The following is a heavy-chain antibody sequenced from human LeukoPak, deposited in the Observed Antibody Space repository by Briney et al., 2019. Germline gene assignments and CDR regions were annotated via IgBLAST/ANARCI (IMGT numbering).Heavy chain of an antibody. CDR2: IIPIFGTA. J-gene: IGHJ4*02. CDR1: GGTFSSYA. D-gene: IGHD4-23*01. CDR3: ARVVTWGLTLDY. Sequence: SVKVSCKASGGTFSSYAISWVRQAPGQGLEWMGGIIPIFGTANYAQKFQGRVTITADESTSTAYMELSSLRSEDTAVYYCARVVTWGLTLDYWGQGTLVTVSS. V-gene: IGHV1-69*13.